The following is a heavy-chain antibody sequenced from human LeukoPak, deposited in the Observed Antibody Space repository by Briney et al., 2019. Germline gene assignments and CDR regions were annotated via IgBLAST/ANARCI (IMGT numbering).Heavy chain of an antibody. J-gene: IGHJ4*02. Sequence: ASVKVSCKASGYTFTDYYVHWVRQAPGQGLEWMGWINPNSGDTHYAQNFQGRVTMTRDTSISTAYMELSRLISDDTAVYHCAKDLGILEGPFDYWGQGTLVTVSS. CDR2: INPNSGDT. CDR3: AKDLGILEGPFDY. V-gene: IGHV1-2*02. D-gene: IGHD6-13*01. CDR1: GYTFTDYY.